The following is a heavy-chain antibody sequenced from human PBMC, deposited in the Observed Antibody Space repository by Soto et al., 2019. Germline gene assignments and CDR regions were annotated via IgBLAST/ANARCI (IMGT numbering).Heavy chain of an antibody. CDR1: GDTFSGGNW. V-gene: IGHV4-4*02. Sequence: QMQLQESGAGLVKPSGTLSLTCGVSGDTFSGGNWWSWVRQPPGKGLEWIGEIYYSGSTNLNPSLKSRVTISIDKSKNQFSLNLTSVTAADTAVYYCARVKRPYNGIWYDGMDVWGQGTTVTVSS. CDR3: ARVKRPYNGIWYDGMDV. D-gene: IGHD1-1*01. CDR2: IYYSGST. J-gene: IGHJ6*02.